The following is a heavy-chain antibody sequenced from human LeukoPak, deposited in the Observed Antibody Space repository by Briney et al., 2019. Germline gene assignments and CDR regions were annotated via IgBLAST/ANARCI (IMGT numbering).Heavy chain of an antibody. D-gene: IGHD3-3*01. V-gene: IGHV3-48*03. CDR2: ISSSGSTI. CDR1: GFTFSSYE. Sequence: GGSLRLSCAASGFTFSSYEMNWVRQAPGKGLVWVSYISSSGSTIYYADSVKGRFTISRDNAKNSLYLQMNSLRAEDTAVYYCAKEHDLWHEEGNWFDSWGQGTLVTVSS. CDR3: AKEHDLWHEEGNWFDS. J-gene: IGHJ5*01.